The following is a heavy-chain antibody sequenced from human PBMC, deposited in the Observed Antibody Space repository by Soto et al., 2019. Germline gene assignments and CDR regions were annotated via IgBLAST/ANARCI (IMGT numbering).Heavy chain of an antibody. J-gene: IGHJ6*02. Sequence: QVQLVQSGAEVKKPGASVKVSCKASGYTFTSYGITWVRQAPGQGLEWMGWISAYNGNTNYAQKLQGRVTMTTDTSTSTAYMEQRSLRTDDTAVYYCAREGRLVSYYYGMDVWGQGTTVTVSS. CDR1: GYTFTSYG. D-gene: IGHD2-21*01. V-gene: IGHV1-18*01. CDR3: AREGRLVSYYYGMDV. CDR2: ISAYNGNT.